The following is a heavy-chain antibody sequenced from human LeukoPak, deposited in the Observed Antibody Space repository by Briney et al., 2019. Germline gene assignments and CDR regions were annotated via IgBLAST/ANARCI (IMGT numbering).Heavy chain of an antibody. V-gene: IGHV4-59*01. CDR3: ARDLLRDDAFDI. Sequence: SETLSLTCTVSGGSISSYYWSWVRQPPGKGLEWIGYIYYSGSTNYNPSLKSRVTISVDTSKNQFSLKLSSVTGADPAVYYCARDLLRDDAFDIWGQGTMVTVSS. CDR1: GGSISSYY. J-gene: IGHJ3*02. CDR2: IYYSGST. D-gene: IGHD3-3*01.